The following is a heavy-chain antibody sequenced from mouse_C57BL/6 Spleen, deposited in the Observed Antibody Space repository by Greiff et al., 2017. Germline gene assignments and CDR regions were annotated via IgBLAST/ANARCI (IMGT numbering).Heavy chain of an antibody. CDR1: GYTFTDYY. J-gene: IGHJ1*03. D-gene: IGHD1-1*01. CDR2: IYPGSGNT. Sequence: VKLVESGAELVRPGASVKLSCKASGYTFTDYYINWVKQRPGQGLEWIARIYPGSGNTYYNEKFKGKAKLTAEKSSSTAYMQLSSLTSEDSAVYFCARRSYGSSYDWYFDVWGTGTTVTVSS. V-gene: IGHV1-76*01. CDR3: ARRSYGSSYDWYFDV.